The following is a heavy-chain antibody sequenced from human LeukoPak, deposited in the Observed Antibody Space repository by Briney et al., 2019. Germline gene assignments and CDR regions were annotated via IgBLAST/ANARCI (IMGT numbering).Heavy chain of an antibody. Sequence: SETLSLTCTVSGGSISSYYWSWIRQPPGKGLEWIGYIYYSGSTNYNPSLKSRVTISVDTSKNQFSLRLSSVTAADTAVYYCARDNWNYGSSMDVWGQGTTVTVSS. CDR1: GGSISSYY. D-gene: IGHD1-7*01. J-gene: IGHJ6*02. CDR2: IYYSGST. CDR3: ARDNWNYGSSMDV. V-gene: IGHV4-59*01.